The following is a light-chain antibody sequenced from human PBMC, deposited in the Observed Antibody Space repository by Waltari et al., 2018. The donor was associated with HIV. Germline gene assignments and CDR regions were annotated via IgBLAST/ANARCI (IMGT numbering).Light chain of an antibody. V-gene: IGKV2-30*01. J-gene: IGKJ2*01. Sequence: EVVMTQSPLSLPVTLGQPASISCRSSQSLVYSDGITYLSWFHQRPGQSPRRLIYKVSNRDSGVPDRFSGSGAGTDFTLKISRVEADDVGVYYCMQGSHLYTFGQGTKLEIK. CDR2: KVS. CDR1: QSLVYSDGITY. CDR3: MQGSHLYT.